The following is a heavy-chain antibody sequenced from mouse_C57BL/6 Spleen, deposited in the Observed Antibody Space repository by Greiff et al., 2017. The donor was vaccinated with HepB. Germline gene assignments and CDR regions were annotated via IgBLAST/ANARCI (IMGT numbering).Heavy chain of an antibody. D-gene: IGHD2-2*01. CDR2: ISNLAYSI. CDR3: ASYYAYDYAMDY. CDR1: GFTFSDYG. J-gene: IGHJ4*01. V-gene: IGHV5-15*04. Sequence: EVRLVESGGGLVQPGGSLKLSCAASGFTFSDYGMAWVRQAPRKGPEWVAFISNLAYSIYYADTVTGRFTISRENAKNPLYLEMSSRRSEDTAMYYCASYYAYDYAMDYWGQGTSVTVSS.